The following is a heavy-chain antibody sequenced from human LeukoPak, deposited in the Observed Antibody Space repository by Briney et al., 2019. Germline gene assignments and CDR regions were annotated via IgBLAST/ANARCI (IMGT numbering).Heavy chain of an antibody. D-gene: IGHD5-12*01. CDR1: GFTFKKYN. J-gene: IGHJ4*02. V-gene: IGHV3-21*01. Sequence: PGGSLTLSCAVSGFTFKKYNMNWVRQAPGQGLEWVSSISSTSTYTSYADSVKGRFTISRDNAKNSLYLQLSSLRVEDTAVYFCARLGEVATIGEDSWGQGTLVTVSS. CDR3: ARLGEVATIGEDS. CDR2: ISSTSTYT.